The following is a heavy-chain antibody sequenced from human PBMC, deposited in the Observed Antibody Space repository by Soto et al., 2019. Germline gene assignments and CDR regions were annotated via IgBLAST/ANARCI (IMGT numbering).Heavy chain of an antibody. D-gene: IGHD3-22*01. CDR1: GGTFSSYA. CDR2: IIPIFGTA. Sequence: QVQLVQSGAAVKKPGSSVKVSCKASGGTFSSYAISWVRQAPGQGLEWMGGIIPIFGTANYAQKFQGRVTITADESTSTAYMELSSLRSEDTAVYYCARDKGYYDSSGYYLVYWGQGTLVTVSS. J-gene: IGHJ4*02. V-gene: IGHV1-69*12. CDR3: ARDKGYYDSSGYYLVY.